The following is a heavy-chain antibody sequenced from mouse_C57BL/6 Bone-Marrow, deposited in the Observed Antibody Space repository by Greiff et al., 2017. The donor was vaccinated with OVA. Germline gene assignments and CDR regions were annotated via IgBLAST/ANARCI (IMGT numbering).Heavy chain of an antibody. V-gene: IGHV1-72*01. Sequence: QVQLQQPGAELVKPGASVKLSCKASGYTFTSYWMHWVKPRPVRGLEWIGRIDPNSGGPKYNEKFKSKATLTVDKPSSTAYMQLSSLTSEDSAVYDCARSRDDGYYWYFDVWGTGTTVTVSS. CDR1: GYTFTSYW. CDR2: IDPNSGGP. CDR3: ARSRDDGYYWYFDV. J-gene: IGHJ1*03. D-gene: IGHD2-3*01.